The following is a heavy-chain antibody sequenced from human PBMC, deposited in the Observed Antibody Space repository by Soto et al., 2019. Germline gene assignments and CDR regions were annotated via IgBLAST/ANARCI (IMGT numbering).Heavy chain of an antibody. V-gene: IGHV4-39*01. Sequence: QLQLQESGPGLVKPSETLSLTCTVSGGSISSSSYYWGWIRQPPGKGLEWIGSIYYSGSTYYNPSLKSRVTISVDTSKNQFSLKLSSVTAADTAVYYCACPRMEITNYDSSGYWRLWGQGTLVTVSS. J-gene: IGHJ4*02. CDR2: IYYSGST. CDR3: ACPRMEITNYDSSGYWRL. CDR1: GGSISSSSYY. D-gene: IGHD3-22*01.